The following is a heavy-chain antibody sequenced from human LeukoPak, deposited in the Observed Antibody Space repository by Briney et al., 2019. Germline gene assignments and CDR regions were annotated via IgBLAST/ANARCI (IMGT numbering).Heavy chain of an antibody. J-gene: IGHJ6*04. Sequence: GGSLRLSCAASGFTFSNYWMHWVRQAPGKGLVWVSRINTDGSSTTYADSVKGRFTISRDNAKNTLHLQMNSLRAEDTAVYYCARYSSGWYMMDVWGKETTVTVSS. V-gene: IGHV3-74*01. CDR3: ARYSSGWYMMDV. CDR1: GFTFSNYW. D-gene: IGHD6-19*01. CDR2: INTDGSST.